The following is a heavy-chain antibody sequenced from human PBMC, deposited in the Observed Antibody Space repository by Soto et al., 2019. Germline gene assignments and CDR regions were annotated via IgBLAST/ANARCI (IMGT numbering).Heavy chain of an antibody. CDR1: GYTFTSYG. CDR3: ARGVVPAAIPRYYYGMDV. D-gene: IGHD2-2*01. Sequence: QVQLVQCGAEVKKPGASVKVSCRASGYTFTSYGISWVRQARGQGVEWMGWISAYNGNTNYAQKLQGRVTMTTDTSTSTAYMELRSLRSDDTAVYYCARGVVPAAIPRYYYGMDVWGQGTTVTVSS. CDR2: ISAYNGNT. V-gene: IGHV1-18*01. J-gene: IGHJ6*02.